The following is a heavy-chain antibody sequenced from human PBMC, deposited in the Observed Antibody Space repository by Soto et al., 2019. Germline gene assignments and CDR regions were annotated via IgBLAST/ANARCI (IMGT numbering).Heavy chain of an antibody. V-gene: IGHV3-30*03. Sequence: QVQLVESGGGVVQPGRSLRLSCAASGFTFSSYGMHWVRQAPGKGLEWVAVISYDGSNKYYADSVKGRFTISRDNSKNTLYLQMNSLRAEDTAVYYCARAFRTRGDDAFDIWGQGTMVTVSS. CDR1: GFTFSSYG. CDR2: ISYDGSNK. J-gene: IGHJ3*02. CDR3: ARAFRTRGDDAFDI. D-gene: IGHD3-10*01.